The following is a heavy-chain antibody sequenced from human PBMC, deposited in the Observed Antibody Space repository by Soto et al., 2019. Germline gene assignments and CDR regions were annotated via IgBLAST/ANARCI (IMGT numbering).Heavy chain of an antibody. D-gene: IGHD3-3*01. V-gene: IGHV3-74*01. CDR2: INSDGSST. Sequence: GGPLRLSCAASGFTISSYWMHWVRQAPGKGLVWVSRINSDGSSTSYVDSVKGRFTISRDNAKNTLYLQMNSLRAEDTAVYYCAREYYDFWSGYRLIDPWGQGTLVTVSS. J-gene: IGHJ5*02. CDR3: AREYYDFWSGYRLIDP. CDR1: GFTISSYW.